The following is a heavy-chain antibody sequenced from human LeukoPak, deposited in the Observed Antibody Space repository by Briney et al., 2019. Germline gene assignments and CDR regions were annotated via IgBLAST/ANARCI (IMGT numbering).Heavy chain of an antibody. CDR2: IWFDGSNK. J-gene: IGHJ3*02. CDR3: AKDFEDALDI. CDR1: GFTFSSYG. V-gene: IGHV3-33*06. Sequence: GGSLRLSCAASGFTFSSYGMHWVRQAPGKGLEWVAVIWFDGSNKYYAGSVKGRFTISRDNSKNTLYLQMNSLRAEDTAVYYCAKDFEDALDIWGQGTMVTVSS.